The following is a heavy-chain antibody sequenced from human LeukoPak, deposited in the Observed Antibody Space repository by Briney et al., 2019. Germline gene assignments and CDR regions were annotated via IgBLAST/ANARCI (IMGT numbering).Heavy chain of an antibody. CDR3: ARVGSSSRIDY. D-gene: IGHD6-13*01. Sequence: SETLSLICTVSGGSISSFYWSWIRQPPGKGLEWIGYISYSGSTNYNPSLKSRVTISVDTSKNQFSMKLSSVAAADTAVYYCARVGSSSRIDYWGQGTLVTVSS. CDR1: GGSISSFY. CDR2: ISYSGST. V-gene: IGHV4-59*01. J-gene: IGHJ4*02.